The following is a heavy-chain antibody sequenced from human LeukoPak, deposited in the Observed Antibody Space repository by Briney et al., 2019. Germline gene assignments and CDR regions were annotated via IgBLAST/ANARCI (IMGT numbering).Heavy chain of an antibody. CDR2: INPSGGST. J-gene: IGHJ6*02. CDR1: GYTFTSYY. Sequence: ASVKVSCTASGYTFTSYYMHWVRQAPGQGLEWMGIINPSGGSTSYAQKFQGRVTMTRDTSTSTVYMELSSLRSEDTAVYYCARKSKPQTSPGYYGMDVWGQGTTVTVSS. V-gene: IGHV1-46*01. D-gene: IGHD1-14*01. CDR3: ARKSKPQTSPGYYGMDV.